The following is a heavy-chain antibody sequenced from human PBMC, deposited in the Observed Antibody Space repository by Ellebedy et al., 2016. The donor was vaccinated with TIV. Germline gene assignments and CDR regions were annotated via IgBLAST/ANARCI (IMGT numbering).Heavy chain of an antibody. CDR1: GGSISSNKW. CDR2: VYHSGST. CDR3: ARHYSQTDNWFDP. V-gene: IGHV4-4*02. J-gene: IGHJ5*02. Sequence: SETLSLXCAVSGGSISSNKWWSWVRQPPGKGLEWIGEVYHSGSTNYNPSLKSRVTILVDKSANQFSLKLSSVTAADTAVYYCARHYSQTDNWFDPWGQGTLVTVSS. D-gene: IGHD2-21*01.